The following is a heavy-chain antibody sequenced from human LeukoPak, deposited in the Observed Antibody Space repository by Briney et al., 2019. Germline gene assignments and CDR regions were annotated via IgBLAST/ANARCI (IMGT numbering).Heavy chain of an antibody. Sequence: SETLSLTSTVSGGSISSSSYYWGWIRQPPGKGLEWIGSIYYSGSTYYNPSLKSRVTISVDTSKNQFSLKLSSVTAADTAVYYCARETYDTVTTTSHPYYFDYWGQGTLVTVSS. D-gene: IGHD4-17*01. CDR3: ARETYDTVTTTSHPYYFDY. J-gene: IGHJ4*02. V-gene: IGHV4-39*07. CDR2: IYYSGST. CDR1: GGSISSSSYY.